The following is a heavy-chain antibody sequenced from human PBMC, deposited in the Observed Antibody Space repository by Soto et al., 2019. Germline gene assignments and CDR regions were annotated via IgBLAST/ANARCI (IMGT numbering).Heavy chain of an antibody. CDR1: GVSITPYF. J-gene: IGHJ2*01. D-gene: IGHD3-9*01. CDR2: IYASGRT. Sequence: QVQLQESGPGLVKPSETLSLTCTVSGVSITPYFWSWIRQPAGKAPEWVGHIYASGRTTYNPSLNRRVTMFVSQTQVSLRLTSVPAADTAVYYCARHFDVDPSLDQYYFDLWGRGALVTVSS. CDR3: ARHFDVDPSLDQYYFDL. V-gene: IGHV4-4*07.